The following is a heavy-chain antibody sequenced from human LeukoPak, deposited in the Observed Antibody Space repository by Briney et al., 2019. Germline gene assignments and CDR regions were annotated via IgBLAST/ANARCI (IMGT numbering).Heavy chain of an antibody. Sequence: GGSLRLSCAASGFSFSSYGMSWVRQAPGKGLEWVSAISSTGGTTYYADSVKGRFTISRDNSKNTLYLQMNSLRAEDTAIYYCAKNGDRGAYCSGGSCYPYYYYYMDVWGKGTTVTISS. CDR3: AKNGDRGAYCSGGSCYPYYYYYMDV. V-gene: IGHV3-23*01. CDR1: GFSFSSYG. CDR2: ISSTGGTT. J-gene: IGHJ6*03. D-gene: IGHD2-15*01.